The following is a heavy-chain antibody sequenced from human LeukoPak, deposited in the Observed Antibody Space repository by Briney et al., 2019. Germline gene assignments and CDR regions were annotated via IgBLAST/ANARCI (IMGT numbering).Heavy chain of an antibody. CDR2: IKQDGSEK. Sequence: AGGSLRLSCAASGFTFSIYSMNWVRQAPGKGLEWVANIKQDGSEKYYVDSVKGRFTISRDNAKNSLYLQMNSLRAEDTAVYYCARGPLDYDYVWGSYGYWGQGTLVTVSS. CDR3: ARGPLDYDYVWGSYGY. D-gene: IGHD3-16*01. J-gene: IGHJ4*02. CDR1: GFTFSIYS. V-gene: IGHV3-7*01.